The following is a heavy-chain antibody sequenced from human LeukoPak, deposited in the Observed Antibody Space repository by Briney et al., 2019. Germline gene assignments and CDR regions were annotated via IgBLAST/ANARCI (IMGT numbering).Heavy chain of an antibody. J-gene: IGHJ6*04. CDR3: ARDSYGMDV. Sequence: GGSLRLSCAASGFTFINFGFHWGRQAPGKGLEWVTFISYDGSNDYIDSVKGRFTISRDHSKNTVFLQMTRLRSEDPVVYYCARDSYGMDVWGKGTTVAASS. CDR2: ISYDGSN. V-gene: IGHV3-30*03. CDR1: GFTFINFG.